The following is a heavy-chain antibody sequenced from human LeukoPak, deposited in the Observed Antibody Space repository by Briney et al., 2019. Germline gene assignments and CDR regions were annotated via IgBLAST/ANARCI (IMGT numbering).Heavy chain of an antibody. J-gene: IGHJ4*02. CDR2: INHSGST. CDR1: GGSFSGYY. Sequence: SETLSLTCAVYGGSFSGYYWSWIRQPPGKGLEWIGEINHSGSTNYNPSLKSRVTISVDTSKNQFSLKLGSVTAADTAVYYCARARSQANYYGSGSDFDYWGQGTLVTVSS. V-gene: IGHV4-34*01. D-gene: IGHD3-10*01. CDR3: ARARSQANYYGSGSDFDY.